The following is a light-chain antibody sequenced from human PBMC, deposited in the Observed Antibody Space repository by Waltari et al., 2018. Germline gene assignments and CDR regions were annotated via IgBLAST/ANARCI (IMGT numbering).Light chain of an antibody. V-gene: IGLV2-11*01. CDR3: CSYAGSYIYV. J-gene: IGLJ1*01. CDR1: SSDVGGYNY. CDR2: DVS. Sequence: QSALTQPRSLSGSPGQSVTISCTGTSSDVGGYNYVSWYQQHPGKAPKFMIYDVSQRPSGVSDRFSGSKSDNTASLTISGLQVEDEADYYCCSYAGSYIYVFGSGTKVTVL.